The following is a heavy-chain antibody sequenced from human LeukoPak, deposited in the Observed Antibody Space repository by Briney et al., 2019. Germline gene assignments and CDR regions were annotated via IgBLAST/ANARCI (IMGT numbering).Heavy chain of an antibody. CDR3: AGPSGEARLAYFQH. Sequence: ASVKVSCKASGYTFTSYGISWVRQAPEQGLEWMGWISAYNGNTNYAQRLQGRVTMTTDTSTSTAYMELRSLRSDDTAVYYCAGPSGEARLAYFQHWGQGTLVTVSS. CDR2: ISAYNGNT. V-gene: IGHV1-18*01. D-gene: IGHD6-6*01. CDR1: GYTFTSYG. J-gene: IGHJ1*01.